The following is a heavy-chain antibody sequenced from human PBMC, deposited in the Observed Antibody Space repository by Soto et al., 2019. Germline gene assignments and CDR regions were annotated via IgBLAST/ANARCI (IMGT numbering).Heavy chain of an antibody. Sequence: SQTLSLTCAISGDSVSNNSAAWNWIRQSPSRGLEWLGRTYYRSKWYNDYAVSVKSRITINPDTSKNQFSLQLNSVTPEDTAVYYCARGSSSVVYYYYGMDVWGQGTTVTVSS. CDR2: TYYRSKWYN. D-gene: IGHD6-6*01. V-gene: IGHV6-1*01. CDR3: ARGSSSVVYYYYGMDV. CDR1: GDSVSNNSAA. J-gene: IGHJ6*02.